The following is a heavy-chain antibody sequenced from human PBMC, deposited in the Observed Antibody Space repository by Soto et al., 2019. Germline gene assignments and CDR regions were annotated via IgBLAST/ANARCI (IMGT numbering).Heavy chain of an antibody. CDR2: IYYSGST. J-gene: IGHJ6*02. CDR1: GGSISSSSYY. CDR3: AGSIAAAGINYYYGMDV. Sequence: SETLSLTCTVSGGSISSSSYYWGWIRQPPGKGLEWIGSIYYSGSTYHNPSLKSRVTISVDTSKNQFSLKLSSVTAADTAVYYCAGSIAAAGINYYYGMDVWGQGTTVTVSS. V-gene: IGHV4-39*01. D-gene: IGHD6-13*01.